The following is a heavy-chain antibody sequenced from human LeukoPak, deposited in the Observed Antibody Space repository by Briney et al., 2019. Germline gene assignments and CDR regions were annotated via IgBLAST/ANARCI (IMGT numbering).Heavy chain of an antibody. D-gene: IGHD1/OR15-1a*01. CDR1: GGTFSSYA. CDR3: AREDGVEQPGMDV. CDR2: IIPIFGIA. V-gene: IGHV1-69*04. J-gene: IGHJ6*02. Sequence: ASVKVSCKASGGTFSSYAISWVRRAPGQGLEWMGRIIPIFGIANYAQKFQGRVTITADKSTSTAYMELSSLRSEDTAVYYCAREDGVEQPGMDVWGQGTTVTVSS.